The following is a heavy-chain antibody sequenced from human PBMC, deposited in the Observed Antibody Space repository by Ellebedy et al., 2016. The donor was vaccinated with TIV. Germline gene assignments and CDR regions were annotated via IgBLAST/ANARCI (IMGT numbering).Heavy chain of an antibody. V-gene: IGHV4-59*08. Sequence: MPGGSLRLSCTVSGASIRGSYWSWIRQSPGMRMEWLAYIYNSGTTNFNPSISNRLTISRDTSRNQVSLRLNSVTAADTAVYYCARLAKLDSGYAFDYWGQGTLVTVSS. CDR2: IYNSGTT. CDR3: ARLAKLDSGYAFDY. D-gene: IGHD2-8*01. CDR1: GASIRGSY. J-gene: IGHJ4*02.